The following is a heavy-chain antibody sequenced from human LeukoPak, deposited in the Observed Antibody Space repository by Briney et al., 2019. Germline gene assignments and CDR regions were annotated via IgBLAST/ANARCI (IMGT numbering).Heavy chain of an antibody. J-gene: IGHJ4*02. CDR2: IYESGST. CDR1: GYSIIYGYY. CDR3: ARDDWVFLGLLTRAIDY. V-gene: IGHV4-38-2*02. D-gene: IGHD3-9*01. Sequence: SETLSLTCTFSGYSIIYGYYWAWIRQPPGKGLEWIGSIYESGSTDYSPSLKSRVTISVDTSKNQFSLRLNSVTATDTAIYYCARDDWVFLGLLTRAIDYWGQGILVTVSA.